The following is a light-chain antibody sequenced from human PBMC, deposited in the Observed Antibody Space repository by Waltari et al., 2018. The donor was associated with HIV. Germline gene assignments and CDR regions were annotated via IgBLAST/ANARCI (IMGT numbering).Light chain of an antibody. J-gene: IGLJ3*02. CDR2: RSS. CDR1: ISTIVNSF. Sequence: QSVLSQPPSASGTPGQNTSISCSGDISTIVNSFVYWYQQRPGMAPRLLIYRSSLRPSGVPDRCTGSKSDTPASLAISGLRFEDEADYHCSTWDDILSHWVFGGGTILTVL. CDR3: STWDDILSHWV. V-gene: IGLV1-47*01.